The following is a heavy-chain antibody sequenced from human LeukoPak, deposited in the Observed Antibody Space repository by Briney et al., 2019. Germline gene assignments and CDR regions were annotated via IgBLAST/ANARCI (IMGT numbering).Heavy chain of an antibody. V-gene: IGHV3-23*01. Sequence: GGSLRLSCAASGFTVSSNYMSWVRQAPGKGLEWVSAISGSGDATYYADSVKGRFTISRDNSKNTVSLQMNSLRAEDTAVFYCAKGYCTSTACYGTYWGQGTLVTVSS. CDR3: AKGYCTSTACYGTY. J-gene: IGHJ4*02. CDR2: ISGSGDAT. CDR1: GFTVSSNY. D-gene: IGHD2-2*01.